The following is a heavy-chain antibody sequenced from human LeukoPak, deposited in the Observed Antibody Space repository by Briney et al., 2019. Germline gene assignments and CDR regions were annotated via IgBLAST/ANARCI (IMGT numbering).Heavy chain of an antibody. CDR1: GGSISSSSYY. D-gene: IGHD2-2*01. V-gene: IGHV4-39*01. CDR2: IYYSGST. CDR3: ARAKIVVVPAAMKSRGAWFDP. J-gene: IGHJ5*02. Sequence: SETLSLTCTVSGGSISSSSYYWGWIRQPPGKGLEWIGSIYYSGSTYYNPSLKSRVTISVDTSKNQFSLKLSSVTAADTAVYYCARAKIVVVPAAMKSRGAWFDPWGQGTLVTVSS.